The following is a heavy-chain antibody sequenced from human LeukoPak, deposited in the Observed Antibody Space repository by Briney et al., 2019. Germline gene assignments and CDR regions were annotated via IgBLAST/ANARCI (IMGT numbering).Heavy chain of an antibody. D-gene: IGHD1-26*01. J-gene: IGHJ4*02. V-gene: IGHV3-7*03. CDR3: ARDLSGSYSSVDY. Sequence: GGSLRLSCVASGFPFSSYWMTWVRQAPGKGLEWVANIKQDGSKKSYVDSVKGRFTISRDNAKNSLYLQMNTLRAEDTAVYYCARDLSGSYSSVDYWGQGALVTVSS. CDR2: IKQDGSKK. CDR1: GFPFSSYW.